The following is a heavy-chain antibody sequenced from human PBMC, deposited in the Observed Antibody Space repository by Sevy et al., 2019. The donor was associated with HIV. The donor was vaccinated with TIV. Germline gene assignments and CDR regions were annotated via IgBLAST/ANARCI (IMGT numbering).Heavy chain of an antibody. J-gene: IGHJ6*02. D-gene: IGHD1-1*01. CDR3: ARAPTAPNGMDV. V-gene: IGHV4-59*01. CDR1: GDSFDSNY. Sequence: SETLSLTCTVSGDSFDSNYWNWIRQPPGKGLEWIGYLYYSGVTNYNPSLKSRVTISLDTSKNQFPLKLRSVTAADTAVYYCARAPTAPNGMDVWGQGTTVTVSS. CDR2: LYYSGVT.